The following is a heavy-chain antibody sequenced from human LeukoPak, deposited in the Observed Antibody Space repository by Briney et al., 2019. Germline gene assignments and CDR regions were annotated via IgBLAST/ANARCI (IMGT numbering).Heavy chain of an antibody. V-gene: IGHV3-64*01. CDR2: ISENGGNT. J-gene: IGHJ5*02. Sequence: GGSLRLSCAASGFTFSSYPMHWVRQAPGKGLEYVSAISENGGNTYYANSVRGRFTISRDNSKNTLYLQMGSLRVEDIAVYYCAREDTPGSHWFDPWGQGTLVTVSP. CDR1: GFTFSSYP. CDR3: AREDTPGSHWFDP.